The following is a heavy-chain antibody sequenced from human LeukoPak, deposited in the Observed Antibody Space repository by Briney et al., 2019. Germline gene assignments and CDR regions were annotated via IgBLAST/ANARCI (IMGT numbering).Heavy chain of an antibody. D-gene: IGHD2-2*01. V-gene: IGHV1-18*01. CDR1: GYTFTSYG. Sequence: ASVKVSCKASGYTFTSYGISWVRQAPGQGLEWMGWISGYNGNTNYAQKLQGRVTMTTDTSTSTAYMELRSLRSEDTAVYYCARAFLPAYCSTTNCEQDYFDYWGQGTRSPSPQ. J-gene: IGHJ4*02. CDR2: ISGYNGNT. CDR3: ARAFLPAYCSTTNCEQDYFDY.